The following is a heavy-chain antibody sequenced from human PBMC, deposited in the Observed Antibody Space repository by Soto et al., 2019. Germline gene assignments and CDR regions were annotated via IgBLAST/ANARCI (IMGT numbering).Heavy chain of an antibody. CDR1: GFTFSSHA. D-gene: IGHD3-22*01. Sequence: GGSLRLSCAASGFTFSSHAMSWVRQAPGKGLEWVSGISRSGGSTDYADSVRGRFSISRDNSKNTLYLQMNSLRVEDTAIYYCAKDPGYYDSSGYHSWGQGTLVTVS. CDR2: ISRSGGST. J-gene: IGHJ4*02. V-gene: IGHV3-23*01. CDR3: AKDPGYYDSSGYHS.